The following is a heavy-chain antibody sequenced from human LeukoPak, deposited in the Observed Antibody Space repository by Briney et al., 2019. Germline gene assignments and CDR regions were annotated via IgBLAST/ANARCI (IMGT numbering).Heavy chain of an antibody. CDR1: GGSISSGGYS. CDR2: IYHSGST. V-gene: IGHV4-30-2*01. Sequence: SQTLSLTCAVSGGSISSGGYSWSWIRQPPGKGLEWIGYIYHSGSTYYNPSLKSRVTISVDRSKNQFSLKLSSVTAADTAVYYCARDRGENWYFDLWGRGTLVTVSS. CDR3: ARDRGENWYFDL. D-gene: IGHD3-10*01. J-gene: IGHJ2*01.